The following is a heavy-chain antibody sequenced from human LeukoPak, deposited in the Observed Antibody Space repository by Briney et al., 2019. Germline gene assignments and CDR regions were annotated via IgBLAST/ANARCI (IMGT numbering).Heavy chain of an antibody. V-gene: IGHV1-69*02. CDR3: AATRVGATYDAFDI. CDR1: GGTFSSYT. Sequence: SVKVSCKVSGGTFSSYTISWVRQAPGQGLEWMGRIIPILGIANYAQKFQGRVTITADKSTSTAYMELGSLRSEDTAVYYCAATRVGATYDAFDIWGQGTMVTVSS. J-gene: IGHJ3*02. CDR2: IIPILGIA. D-gene: IGHD1-26*01.